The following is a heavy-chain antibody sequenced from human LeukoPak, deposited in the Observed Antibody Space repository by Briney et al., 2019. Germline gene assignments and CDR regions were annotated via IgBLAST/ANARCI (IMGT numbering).Heavy chain of an antibody. J-gene: IGHJ4*02. V-gene: IGHV4-59*01. CDR2: IYYSGST. Sequence: SETLSLTCTVSGGSISSYYWSWIRQPPGKGLEWIGYIYYSGSTNYNPSLKSRVTISVDTSKNQFSLKLSSVTAADTAVYYCARASNGYYYDSSGPPGFDYWGQGTLVTVSS. CDR1: GGSISSYY. D-gene: IGHD3-22*01. CDR3: ARASNGYYYDSSGPPGFDY.